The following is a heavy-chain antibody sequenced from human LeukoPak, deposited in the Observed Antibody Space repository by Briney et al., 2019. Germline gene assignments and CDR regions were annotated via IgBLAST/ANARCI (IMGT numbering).Heavy chain of an antibody. J-gene: IGHJ4*02. CDR3: ARSEGGRSVVPAAIDY. CDR1: GFTFSSYG. Sequence: TGGSLRLSCAASGFTFSSYGMHWVRLAPGKGLEWVAVIWYDGSNKYYADSVKGRFTISRDNSKNTLYLQMNSLRAEDTAVYYCARSEGGRSVVPAAIDYWGQGTLVTVSS. D-gene: IGHD2-2*01. V-gene: IGHV3-33*01. CDR2: IWYDGSNK.